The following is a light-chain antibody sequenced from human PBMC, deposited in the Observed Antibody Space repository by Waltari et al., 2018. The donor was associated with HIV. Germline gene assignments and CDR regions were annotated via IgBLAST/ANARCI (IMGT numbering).Light chain of an antibody. Sequence: DIQMTQSPSSLSASVGDRVTISCRASQSITGYLNWYQQKPGKAPKLLISAASNLQSGVPSRFSGSGSGTDFPLTISSLQPEDFATYYCQQSYNTLAFSFGGGTKVDIK. V-gene: IGKV1-39*01. J-gene: IGKJ4*01. CDR3: QQSYNTLAFS. CDR1: QSITGY. CDR2: AAS.